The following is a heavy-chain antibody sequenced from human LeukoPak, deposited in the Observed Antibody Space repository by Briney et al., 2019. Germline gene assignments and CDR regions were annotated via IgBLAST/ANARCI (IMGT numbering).Heavy chain of an antibody. CDR2: ISYDGSNK. CDR1: GFTFSTYD. J-gene: IGHJ4*02. Sequence: PGGSLRLSCAASGFTFSTYDMHWVRQAPGKGLEWVAVISYDGSNKYYADSVKGRFTISRDNSKNTLHLQMNSLRAEDTAVYYCAKDRTALFDYWGQGTLVTVSS. V-gene: IGHV3-30*18. CDR3: AKDRTALFDY. D-gene: IGHD2-21*02.